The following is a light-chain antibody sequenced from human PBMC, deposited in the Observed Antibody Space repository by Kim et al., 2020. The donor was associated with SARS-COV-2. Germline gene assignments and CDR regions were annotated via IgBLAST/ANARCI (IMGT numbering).Light chain of an antibody. CDR1: QSISSY. J-gene: IGKJ4*01. CDR3: QQSYSTPLT. CDR2: AAS. V-gene: IGKV1-39*01. Sequence: ASLGDRVTSTCRASQSISSYLNWYQQKPGKAPKLLIYAASSLQSGVPSRFSGSGSGTDFTLTISSLQPEDFATYYCQQSYSTPLTFGGGTKVEIK.